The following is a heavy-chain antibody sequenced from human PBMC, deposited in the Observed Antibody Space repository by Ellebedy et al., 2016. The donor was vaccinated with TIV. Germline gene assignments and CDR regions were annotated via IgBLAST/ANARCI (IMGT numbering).Heavy chain of an antibody. D-gene: IGHD6-19*01. V-gene: IGHV3-23*01. J-gene: IGHJ4*02. CDR2: ITDTGDST. CDR3: AKVAGQWPAPLDY. Sequence: PGGSLRLSCAASGFIFRAYALNWVRQAPGKGLEWVSSITDTGDSTYYADSVTGRFTISRDNSKNTLYLQMNSLRGEDTAIYDCAKVAGQWPAPLDYWGQGSQVTFSS. CDR1: GFIFRAYA.